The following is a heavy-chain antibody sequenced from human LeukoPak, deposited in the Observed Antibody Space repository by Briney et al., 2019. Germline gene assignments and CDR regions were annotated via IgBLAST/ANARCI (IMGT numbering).Heavy chain of an antibody. CDR3: TSGGYCTSTSCYGVY. CDR2: IRSKTNSYAT. CDR1: GFTFSGSA. Sequence: GGSLRLSCAASGFTFSGSAMHWVRQASGKGLDWVGRIRSKTNSYATAYAASVKGRFTISRDDSKNTAYLQMNSLKTEDTGVYYCTSGGYCTSTSCYGVYWGQGTLVAVSS. J-gene: IGHJ4*02. V-gene: IGHV3-73*01. D-gene: IGHD2-2*01.